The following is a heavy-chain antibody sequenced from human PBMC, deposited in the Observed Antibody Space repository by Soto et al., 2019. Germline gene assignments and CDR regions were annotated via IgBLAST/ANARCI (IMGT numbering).Heavy chain of an antibody. CDR2: ISATGGGT. V-gene: IGHV3-23*01. CDR3: AKDRRAGGNSAFYFDF. Sequence: LILSCAASGFKFSNYAMSWVRQAPGKGLEWVSLISATGGGTYYADSVKGRFTISRDNSHNTLYLQVHSLTAEDTAVYYCAKDRRAGGNSAFYFDFWGQGAQVTVSS. CDR1: GFKFSNYA. D-gene: IGHD3-16*01. J-gene: IGHJ4*02.